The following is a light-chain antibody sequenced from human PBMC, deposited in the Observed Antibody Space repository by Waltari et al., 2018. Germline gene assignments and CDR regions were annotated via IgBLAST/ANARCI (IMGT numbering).Light chain of an antibody. CDR3: QQYNTYRT. Sequence: IQMTQSPSTLSASVGDTVTITCRASQIISSWLAWYQQKTGKAPKLLIYKASSLESGVPSRFSGSGSGTEFTLTISSLQPDDFATYYCQQYNTYRTFGQGTKVEIK. CDR1: QIISSW. J-gene: IGKJ1*01. V-gene: IGKV1-5*03. CDR2: KAS.